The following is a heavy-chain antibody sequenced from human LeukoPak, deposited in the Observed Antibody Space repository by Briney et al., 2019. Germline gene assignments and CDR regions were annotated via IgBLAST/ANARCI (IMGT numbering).Heavy chain of an antibody. D-gene: IGHD6-13*01. J-gene: IGHJ4*02. CDR1: GFTFSSYS. V-gene: IGHV3-21*01. CDR3: ARGYSSSWYRFDY. Sequence: KSGRSLRLSCAASGFTFSSYSMNWVRYAPGKGLEWVSSISSSSSYIYYADSVKGRFTISRDNAKNSLYLQMNSLRAEDTAVYYCARGYSSSWYRFDYWGQGTPVTVSS. CDR2: ISSSSSYI.